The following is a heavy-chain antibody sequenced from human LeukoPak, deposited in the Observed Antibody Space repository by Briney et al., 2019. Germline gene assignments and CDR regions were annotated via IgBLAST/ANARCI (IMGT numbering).Heavy chain of an antibody. J-gene: IGHJ4*02. Sequence: GRSLRLSCEASGFTFSSYGMHWVRQAPGKGLEWVAVIWYDGSNKYYADSVKGRFTISRDNSKNTLYLQMNSLRAEGTAVYYCAKGPRGSDLDYWGQGTLVTVSS. V-gene: IGHV3-33*06. CDR1: GFTFSSYG. D-gene: IGHD1-26*01. CDR3: AKGPRGSDLDY. CDR2: IWYDGSNK.